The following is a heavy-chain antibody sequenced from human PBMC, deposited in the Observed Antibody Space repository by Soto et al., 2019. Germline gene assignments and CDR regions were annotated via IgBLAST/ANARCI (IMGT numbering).Heavy chain of an antibody. CDR2: IKTRSEGEAT. CDR1: DFSISNAW. D-gene: IGHD2-15*01. Sequence: EVQLVESGGGLVKPGWSLILSFAASDFSISNAWMNWVRQAPGKGLEWVGRIKTRSEGEATDYAAPLKDRFTISRDDSKNTLFLQMNSLKTEDTAVYYCTTGSVEGVWGQGAKVIVSS. CDR3: TTGSVEGV. J-gene: IGHJ6*02. V-gene: IGHV3-15*07.